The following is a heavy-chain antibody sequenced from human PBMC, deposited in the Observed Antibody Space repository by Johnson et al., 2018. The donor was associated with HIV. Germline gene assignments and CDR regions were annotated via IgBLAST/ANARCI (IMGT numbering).Heavy chain of an antibody. D-gene: IGHD4-23*01. CDR3: DRELKDGDYSRGAFDL. V-gene: IGHV3-30*03. Sequence: VQLVESGGGVVQPGRSLRLSCAASGFTVSSNYMSWVRQAPGKGLEWVAVISYDGSDKDYADSVKGRFTISRDNSKTSLSLQMNSLRTEDTAVNYCDRELKDGDYSRGAFDLWGQGTMVTVTS. CDR2: ISYDGSDK. CDR1: GFTVSSNY. J-gene: IGHJ3*01.